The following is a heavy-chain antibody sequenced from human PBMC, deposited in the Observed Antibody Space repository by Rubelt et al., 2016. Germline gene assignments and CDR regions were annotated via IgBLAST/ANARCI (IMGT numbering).Heavy chain of an antibody. V-gene: IGHV4-34*02. CDR2: ISHSGST. CDR3: ARGNVVGILDGFEI. Sequence: QVQLQQWGAGLFKPSETLSLTCAVYGESVSGYYWSWIRQPPGKGLEWIGEISHSGSTSHDPSLKSRVIISADTSKNKLSQKLTPGTAADTAVYYCARGNVVGILDGFEIWGQGTTVTVSS. J-gene: IGHJ3*02. D-gene: IGHD2-21*01. CDR1: GESVSGYY.